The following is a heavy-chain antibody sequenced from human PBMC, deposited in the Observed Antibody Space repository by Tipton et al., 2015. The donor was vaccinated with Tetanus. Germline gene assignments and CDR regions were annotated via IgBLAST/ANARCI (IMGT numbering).Heavy chain of an antibody. D-gene: IGHD2-2*01. V-gene: IGHV4-39*01. CDR3: ARVGTDIVVVPAAREFDP. CDR2: IYYSGST. Sequence: TLSLTCTVSGGSISSSSYYWGWIRQPPGKGLEWIGSIYYSGSTYYNPSLKSRVTISVDTSKNQFSLKLSSVTAADTAVYYCARVGTDIVVVPAAREFDPWGQGTLVTVSS. CDR1: GGSISSSSYY. J-gene: IGHJ5*02.